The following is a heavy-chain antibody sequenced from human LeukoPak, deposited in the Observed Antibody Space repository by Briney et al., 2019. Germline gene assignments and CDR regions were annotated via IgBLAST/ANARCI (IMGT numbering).Heavy chain of an antibody. CDR1: GFIFSSYG. D-gene: IGHD5-24*01. CDR2: IWYDGSNK. J-gene: IGHJ4*02. Sequence: PGGSLRLFCAASGFIFSSYGMHWVPQAPGKGPEGVAVIWYDGSNKYYVDSVKGRFTISRDNSKNTLYLQMNSLRAEDTAMYYCARMTATSQNFDYWGQGTLVTVSS. V-gene: IGHV3-33*01. CDR3: ARMTATSQNFDY.